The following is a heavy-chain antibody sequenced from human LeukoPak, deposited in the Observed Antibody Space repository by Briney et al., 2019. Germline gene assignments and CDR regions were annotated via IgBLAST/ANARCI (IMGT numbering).Heavy chain of an antibody. V-gene: IGHV3-23*01. CDR1: GFTFSSYA. CDR3: ARLAAAINGYFDP. CDR2: ISGGGAST. D-gene: IGHD6-13*01. J-gene: IGHJ5*02. Sequence: GGSLRLSCAASGFTFSSYAMSWVRQAPGKGLEWVSAISGGGASTYYADSVKGRFTISRDNSKNTLYLQMNSLRAEDTAVYYCARLAAAINGYFDPWGQGTLVTVSS.